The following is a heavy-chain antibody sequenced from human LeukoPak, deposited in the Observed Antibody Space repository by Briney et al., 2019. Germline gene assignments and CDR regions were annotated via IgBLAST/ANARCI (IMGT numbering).Heavy chain of an antibody. Sequence: GASVKVSCKASGGTFSSYAISWVRQAAGQGLEWMGGIIPIFGTANYAQKFQGRVTITADESTSTAYMELSSLRSEDTAVYYCARDFRNDYYDSSGYSGWGQGTLVTVSS. CDR1: GGTFSSYA. CDR2: IIPIFGTA. CDR3: ARDFRNDYYDSSGYSG. J-gene: IGHJ4*02. D-gene: IGHD3-22*01. V-gene: IGHV1-69*13.